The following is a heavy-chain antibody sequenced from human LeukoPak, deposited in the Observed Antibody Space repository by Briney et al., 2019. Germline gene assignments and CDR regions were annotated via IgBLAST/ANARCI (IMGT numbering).Heavy chain of an antibody. J-gene: IGHJ5*02. CDR1: GFPFTSYT. V-gene: IGHV3-30*01. Sequence: GGSLRLSCAASGFPFTSYTMHWVRQAPGKGLEWVAVLSYDLRNEYYADSVKGRFTISRDNSKNTLYLQMNRLRAEDTAVYYCAIDDTSGWYWFDPWGQGTLVTVSS. CDR2: LSYDLRNE. D-gene: IGHD6-19*01. CDR3: AIDDTSGWYWFDP.